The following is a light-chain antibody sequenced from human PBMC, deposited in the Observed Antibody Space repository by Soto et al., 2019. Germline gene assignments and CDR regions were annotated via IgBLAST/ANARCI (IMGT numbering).Light chain of an antibody. CDR2: GAS. J-gene: IGKJ5*01. V-gene: IGKV1-39*01. CDR1: QTFSNY. CDR3: QQSYSTPIT. Sequence: TQYPYCLTASVGKRVTITGRASQTFSNYLNWYQQKSGKAPKLLIYGASNLQNGVPSRFSGGGSGTDFTLTIISLQPEDFATYYCQQSYSTPITFGQGTRLEI.